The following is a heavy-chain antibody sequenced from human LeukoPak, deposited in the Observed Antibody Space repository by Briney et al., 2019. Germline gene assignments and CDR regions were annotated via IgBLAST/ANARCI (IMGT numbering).Heavy chain of an antibody. J-gene: IGHJ4*02. CDR1: GYTFTGYY. V-gene: IGHV1-2*02. Sequence: GASVKVSCKASGYTFTGYYMHWVRQAPGQGLEWMGWINPNSGGTNYAQKFQGRVTMARDTSTSTVYMELSSLRSEDTAVYYCARDPQSPLFGTIFGVVSYYFDYWGQGTLVTVSS. D-gene: IGHD3-3*01. CDR2: INPNSGGT. CDR3: ARDPQSPLFGTIFGVVSYYFDY.